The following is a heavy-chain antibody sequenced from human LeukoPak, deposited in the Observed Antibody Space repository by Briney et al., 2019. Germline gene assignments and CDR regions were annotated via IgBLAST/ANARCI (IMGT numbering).Heavy chain of an antibody. V-gene: IGHV3-66*01. CDR2: IYSGGST. D-gene: IGHD3-10*01. J-gene: IGHJ4*02. CDR1: GFNFVNYA. CDR3: ASGSGSYQPFFDY. Sequence: PGGSLRLSCAASGFNFVNYAMHWVRQAPGKGLEWVSVIYSGGSTYYADSVKGRFTISRDNSKNTLYLQMNSLRAEDTAVYYCASGSGSYQPFFDYWGQGTLVTVSS.